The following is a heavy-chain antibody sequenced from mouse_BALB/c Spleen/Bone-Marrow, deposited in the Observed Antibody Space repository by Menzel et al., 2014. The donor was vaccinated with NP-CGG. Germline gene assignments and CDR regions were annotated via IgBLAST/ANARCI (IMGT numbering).Heavy chain of an antibody. J-gene: IGHJ3*01. V-gene: IGHV14-3*02. D-gene: IGHD1-1*01. CDR2: IDPANGNT. CDR1: GFNIKDTY. Sequence: EVQLQQSGAELVKPGASVKLSCTASGFNIKDTYMHWVKQRPEQGLEWIGRIDPANGNTKYDPKFQGKATITADTSSNTASLQLSSLTSEDTAVYYCASYYYGSAWFAYWGQGTLVTVSA. CDR3: ASYYYGSAWFAY.